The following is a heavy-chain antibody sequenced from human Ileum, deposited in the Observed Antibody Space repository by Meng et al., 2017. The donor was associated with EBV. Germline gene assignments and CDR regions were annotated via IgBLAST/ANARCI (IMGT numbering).Heavy chain of an antibody. CDR3: LRGSGSSV. V-gene: IGHV4-4*02. CDR2: IPHRGSS. D-gene: IGHD3-10*01. J-gene: IGHJ1*01. CDR1: GDSITNHNW. Sequence: QVQLRQSTPAVGKPSEPLPLPCAVSGDSITNHNWWAWVRQPPGKGLEWIGEIPHRGSSAYNPSLKSRVSMSIDKSKNQFSLKLTSVTAADTAVYHCLRGSGSSVWGQGTLVTVSS.